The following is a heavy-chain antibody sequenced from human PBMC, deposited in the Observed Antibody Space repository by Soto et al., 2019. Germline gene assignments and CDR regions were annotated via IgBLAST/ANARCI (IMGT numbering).Heavy chain of an antibody. V-gene: IGHV3-21*01. CDR3: ARGRGSSSGRIYYFDY. D-gene: IGHD6-13*01. Sequence: EVQLVESGEGLVKPGGSLRLSCAASGFTFSSYSMNWVRQAPGKGLEWVSSISSSSSYIYYADSVKGRFTISRDNAKNSLYLQMNSLRAEDTAVYYCARGRGSSSGRIYYFDYWGQGTLVTVSS. J-gene: IGHJ4*02. CDR2: ISSSSSYI. CDR1: GFTFSSYS.